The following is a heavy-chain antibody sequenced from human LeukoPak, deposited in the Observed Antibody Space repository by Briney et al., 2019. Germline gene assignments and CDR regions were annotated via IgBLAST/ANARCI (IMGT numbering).Heavy chain of an antibody. CDR1: GFTFSSYG. D-gene: IGHD5-18*01. CDR3: AKEVDTAEFSPFDY. J-gene: IGHJ4*02. Sequence: PGRSLRLSCAASGFTFSSYGMHWVRQAPGKGLEWVAVISYDGSNKYYADSVKGRFTISRDNSKNTLYLQMNSLRAEDTAVYYCAKEVDTAEFSPFDYWGQGTLVTVSS. V-gene: IGHV3-30*18. CDR2: ISYDGSNK.